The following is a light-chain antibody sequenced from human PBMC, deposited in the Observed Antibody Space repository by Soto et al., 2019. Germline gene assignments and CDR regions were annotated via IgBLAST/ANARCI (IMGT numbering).Light chain of an antibody. CDR3: QNYNSYSEA. J-gene: IGKJ1*01. CDR2: KAS. Sequence: DIQMTQSPSTLSGSVLNIVTITCRASQTISSRLASYQQKPGKAPKLLIYKASTLKSGVPSRFSGIGSGTEFTLTISSLQPDDFATYYCQNYNSYSEAFGQGTKVDIK. CDR1: QTISSR. V-gene: IGKV1-5*03.